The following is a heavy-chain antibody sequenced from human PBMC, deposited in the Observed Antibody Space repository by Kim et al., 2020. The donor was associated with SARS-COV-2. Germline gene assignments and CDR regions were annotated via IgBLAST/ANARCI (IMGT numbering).Heavy chain of an antibody. Sequence: ASVKVSCKASGYTFTSYYMHWVRQAPGQGLEWMGIINPSGGSTSYAQKFQGRVTMTRDTSTSTVYMELSSLRSEDTAVYYCARDQIRYYDFWSHRGGMDVWGQGTTVTVSS. V-gene: IGHV1-46*01. CDR1: GYTFTSYY. CDR3: ARDQIRYYDFWSHRGGMDV. D-gene: IGHD3-3*01. CDR2: INPSGGST. J-gene: IGHJ6*02.